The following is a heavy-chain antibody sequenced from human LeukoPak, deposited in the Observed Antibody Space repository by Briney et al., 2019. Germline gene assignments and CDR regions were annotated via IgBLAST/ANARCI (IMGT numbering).Heavy chain of an antibody. D-gene: IGHD6-19*01. Sequence: SETLSLTCTVSGGSISSGSYYWGWMRRSPGKELEWIGNIYYSGTTYYNPSLKSRVTISVDTSKNQFSLKLSSVTAADTAVYYCATSGYTTGWPYASFDPWGQGTLVTVPS. J-gene: IGHJ5*02. CDR1: GGSISSGSYY. V-gene: IGHV4-39*01. CDR3: ATSGYTTGWPYASFDP. CDR2: IYYSGTT.